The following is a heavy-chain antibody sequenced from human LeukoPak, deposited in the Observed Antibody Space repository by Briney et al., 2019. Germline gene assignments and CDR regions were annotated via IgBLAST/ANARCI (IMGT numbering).Heavy chain of an antibody. CDR2: ISSSSNYI. CDR3: ARDYGLEAAKEGSWRALYFDY. J-gene: IGHJ4*02. D-gene: IGHD6-13*01. CDR1: GFIFSSYS. Sequence: GGSLRLSCTASGFIFSSYSMNWVRQAPGKGLEGVSSISSSSNYIYYADSLKGRFTISRDNAKNSLYLQMNNLRAEDTAFYYCARDYGLEAAKEGSWRALYFDYWGRGTLVTVSS. V-gene: IGHV3-21*01.